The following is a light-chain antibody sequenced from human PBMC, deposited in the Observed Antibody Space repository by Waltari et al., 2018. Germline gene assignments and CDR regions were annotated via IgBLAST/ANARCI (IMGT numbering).Light chain of an antibody. Sequence: EIAMTQSPVTLSVSPGDTATLPCRASQSISINLAWYQQKPGQAPRLLIYAASTRASGIPARFSGSGSGTEFTLTISSLQSEDFAVYYCQQYDNWPPWTFGQGTKVEI. CDR1: QSISIN. CDR2: AAS. J-gene: IGKJ1*01. CDR3: QQYDNWPPWT. V-gene: IGKV3-15*01.